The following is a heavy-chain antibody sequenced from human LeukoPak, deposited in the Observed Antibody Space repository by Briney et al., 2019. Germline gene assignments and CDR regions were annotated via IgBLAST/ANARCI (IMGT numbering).Heavy chain of an antibody. V-gene: IGHV3-66*01. CDR1: ESTFSKFW. Sequence: GGSLRLSCAASESTFSKFWMHWVRQAPGKGLVWVSVIYSGGSTYYADSVKGRFTISRDNSKNTLYLQMNSLRAEDTAVYYCARDWPGDYWGQGTLVTVSS. J-gene: IGHJ4*02. CDR2: IYSGGST. CDR3: ARDWPGDY.